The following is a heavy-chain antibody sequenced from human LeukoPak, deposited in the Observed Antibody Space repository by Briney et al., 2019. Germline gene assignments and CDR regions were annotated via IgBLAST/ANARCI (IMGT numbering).Heavy chain of an antibody. V-gene: IGHV3-74*01. J-gene: IGHJ4*02. D-gene: IGHD3-9*01. CDR2: ISGDGSTT. CDR3: ARLDILTGNYYYFNF. CDR1: GGTFSSYW. Sequence: PGGSLRLSCAASGGTFSSYWMHWVRQAPGMGLVWVSRISGDGSTTSYADSVKGRFTISRDNAKNTLYLQMNSLRAEDTAVYYCARLDILTGNYYYFNFWGQGTLVTVSS.